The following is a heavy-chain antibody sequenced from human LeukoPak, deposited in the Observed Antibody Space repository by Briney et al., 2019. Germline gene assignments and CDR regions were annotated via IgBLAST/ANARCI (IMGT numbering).Heavy chain of an antibody. CDR1: GYTLTELS. CDR3: ATAKYSSGWYGAFDI. V-gene: IGHV1-24*01. CDR2: FDPEDGET. J-gene: IGHJ3*02. D-gene: IGHD6-19*01. Sequence: ASVEVSCKVSGYTLTELSMHWVRQAPGKGLEWMGGFDPEDGETIYAQKLQGGVTMTEDTSTDTAYMELSSLRSEDAAVYYCATAKYSSGWYGAFDIWGQGTMVTVSS.